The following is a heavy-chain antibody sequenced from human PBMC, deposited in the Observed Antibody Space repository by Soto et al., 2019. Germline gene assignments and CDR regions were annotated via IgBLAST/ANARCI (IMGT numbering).Heavy chain of an antibody. CDR1: GFTLSIYA. D-gene: IGHD3-10*01. V-gene: IGHV3-23*01. CDR3: AKDLVDRYGSGSQILDY. Sequence: EGSLRLSCAASGFTLSIYAMSCVRQAPGKGLELVSAISGSGGSTYYADSVKGRFTISRDNSKNTLYLQMNSLRAEDTAVFYCAKDLVDRYGSGSQILDYWGQGALVIVSS. J-gene: IGHJ4*02. CDR2: ISGSGGST.